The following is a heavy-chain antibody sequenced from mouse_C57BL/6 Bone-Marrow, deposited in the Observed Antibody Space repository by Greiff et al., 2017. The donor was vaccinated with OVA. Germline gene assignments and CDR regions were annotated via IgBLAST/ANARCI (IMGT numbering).Heavy chain of an antibody. J-gene: IGHJ2*01. V-gene: IGHV1-81*01. CDR1: GYTFTSYG. CDR2: IYPRSGNT. CDR3: ARSLYDYDY. Sequence: VQLQQSGAELARPGASVKLSCKASGYTFTSYGISWVKQRTGQGLEWIGEIYPRSGNTYYNDKFNVKATLTAGKSSSTAYMELRSLTSEDSAVYFCARSLYDYDYWGQGTTLTVSS. D-gene: IGHD2-4*01.